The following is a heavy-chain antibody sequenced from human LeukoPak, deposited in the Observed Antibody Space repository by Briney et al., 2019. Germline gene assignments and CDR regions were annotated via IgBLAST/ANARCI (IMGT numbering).Heavy chain of an antibody. CDR2: IYYSGST. V-gene: IGHV4-59*08. CDR3: ARHAATGTTSSLRFDP. Sequence: PSGTLSLTCAVSGGSIISYYWTWIRQPPGKGLEWIGYIYYSGSTDYNPSLKSRVTISVDTSKNQFSLKLSSVTAADTAVYYCARHAATGTTSSLRFDPWGQGTLVTVSS. J-gene: IGHJ5*02. D-gene: IGHD4-17*01. CDR1: GGSIISYY.